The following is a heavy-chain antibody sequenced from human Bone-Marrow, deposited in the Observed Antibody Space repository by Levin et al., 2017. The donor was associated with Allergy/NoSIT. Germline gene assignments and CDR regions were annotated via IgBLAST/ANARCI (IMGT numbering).Heavy chain of an antibody. V-gene: IGHV3-11*01. CDR2: IRSRGESI. Sequence: GGSLRLSCAVSGATFSDSHMSWIRQAPGKGLEWVAYIRSRGESIYYADSVKGRFTISRDDAKNSLFLQMSSLRAEDTALYYCARGFENIHEWVWSWGQGTLVTVSS. CDR3: ARGFENIHEWVWS. J-gene: IGHJ5*02. D-gene: IGHD3-16*01. CDR1: GATFSDSH.